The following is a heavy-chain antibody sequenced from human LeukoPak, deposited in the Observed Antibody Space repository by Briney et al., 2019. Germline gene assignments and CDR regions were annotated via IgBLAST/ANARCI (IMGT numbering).Heavy chain of an antibody. D-gene: IGHD2-21*02. Sequence: EASVKVSCKAGGCNFVHYYLHWVRQAPGQGLEWMGIIRPSGGSTTYPQKFQGRVTMTRDTTTTTVYMEVTGLTSEDTAVYYCAREGDFGAFDFWGQGTMVTVS. CDR1: GCNFVHYY. CDR2: IRPSGGST. CDR3: AREGDFGAFDF. J-gene: IGHJ3*01. V-gene: IGHV1-46*01.